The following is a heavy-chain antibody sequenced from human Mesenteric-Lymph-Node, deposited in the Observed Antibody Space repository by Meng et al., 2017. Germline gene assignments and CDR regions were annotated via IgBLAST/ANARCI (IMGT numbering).Heavy chain of an antibody. D-gene: IGHD2-2*01. CDR3: ARVSTAVYQLLWTYWYFDL. Sequence: VPLPQWGAGLLQPSATLSLTCAVYGGSFSGYYWSWIRQPPGKGLVWIGEINHSGSTNYNPSLKSRVTISVDTSKNQFSLKLSSVTAADTAVYYCARVSTAVYQLLWTYWYFDLWGRGTLVTVSS. V-gene: IGHV4-34*01. J-gene: IGHJ2*01. CDR2: INHSGST. CDR1: GGSFSGYY.